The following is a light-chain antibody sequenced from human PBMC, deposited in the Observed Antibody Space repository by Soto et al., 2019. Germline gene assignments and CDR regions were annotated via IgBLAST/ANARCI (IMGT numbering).Light chain of an antibody. V-gene: IGLV2-11*01. Sequence: QSALTQPRSVSGSPGQSLTISCTGTRSDVGAYKYVSWYQQHPGKAPKLMIYDVSKRPSGVPDRFSGSKSGNTASLTISGLQADDEADYDCCSYAGSYTGVFGGGTKLTVL. CDR1: RSDVGAYKY. J-gene: IGLJ3*02. CDR3: CSYAGSYTGV. CDR2: DVS.